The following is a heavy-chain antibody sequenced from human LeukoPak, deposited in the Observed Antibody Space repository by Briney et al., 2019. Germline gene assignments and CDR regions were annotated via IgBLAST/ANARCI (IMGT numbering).Heavy chain of an antibody. Sequence: SETLSLTCTVSGGPISSGSYYWSWIRQPAGTGLEWIGRIYTSGSTNYNPSLKSRVTISVDTSKNQFALKLSCVTAADTAVYYCAREMPSSGGYSFGPRFDPWGQGTLVTVSS. CDR1: GGPISSGSYY. CDR3: AREMPSSGGYSFGPRFDP. V-gene: IGHV4-61*02. CDR2: IYTSGST. J-gene: IGHJ5*02. D-gene: IGHD6-19*01.